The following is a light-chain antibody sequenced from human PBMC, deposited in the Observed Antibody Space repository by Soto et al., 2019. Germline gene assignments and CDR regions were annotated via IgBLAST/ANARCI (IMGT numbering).Light chain of an antibody. J-gene: IGKJ4*01. V-gene: IGKV3-15*01. CDR3: QQYYDYPPLI. CDR1: RNINRK. CDR2: GAS. Sequence: EIVMPQSPATLSVSPGERATLSCRASRNINRKLAWYQQKPGQAPRLLISGASTRATGIPGRFSGSGSGTEFTLTISSLQSEDFAVYYCQQYYDYPPLIFGGGTKVEIK.